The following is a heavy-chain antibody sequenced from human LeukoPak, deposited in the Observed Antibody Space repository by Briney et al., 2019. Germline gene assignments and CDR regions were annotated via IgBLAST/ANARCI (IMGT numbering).Heavy chain of an antibody. CDR2: IYYSGST. CDR1: GGSISSYY. J-gene: IGHJ4*02. V-gene: IGHV4-59*08. D-gene: IGHD6-13*01. Sequence: PSETLSLTCTVSGGSISSYYWSWIRQPPGKGLGWIGYIYYSGSTNYNPSLKSRVTISVDTSKNQFSLKLSSVTAADTAVYYCAGSHHGTFDYWGQGTLVTVSS. CDR3: AGSHHGTFDY.